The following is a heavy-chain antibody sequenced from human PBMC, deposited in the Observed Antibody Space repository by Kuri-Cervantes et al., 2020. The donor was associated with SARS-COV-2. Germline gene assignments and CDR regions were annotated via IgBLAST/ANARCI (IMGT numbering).Heavy chain of an antibody. CDR1: GYTFTSYG. J-gene: IGHJ5*02. D-gene: IGHD2-2*01. Sequence: ASVKVSCKASGYTFTSYGISWVRQAPGQGLEWMGWISAYNGNTNYAQKRQGRVTMTTDTSTSTAYMELRSLRSDDTAVYYCARLNVVVPAAISLPWCWFDPWGQGTLVTVSS. CDR2: ISAYNGNT. V-gene: IGHV1-18*01. CDR3: ARLNVVVPAAISLPWCWFDP.